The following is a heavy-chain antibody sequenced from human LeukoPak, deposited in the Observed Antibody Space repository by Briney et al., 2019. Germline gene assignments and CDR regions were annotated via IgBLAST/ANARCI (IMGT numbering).Heavy chain of an antibody. D-gene: IGHD1-7*01. CDR3: AEDWGTTGSLDY. J-gene: IGHJ4*02. Sequence: GGSLRLSCAASGFTFDDYAMHWVRQAPGKGLEWVSGISWNSGSIGYADSVKGRFTISRDNAKNSLYLQMNSLRAEDTALYYCAEDWGTTGSLDYWGQGTLVTVSS. V-gene: IGHV3-9*01. CDR2: ISWNSGSI. CDR1: GFTFDDYA.